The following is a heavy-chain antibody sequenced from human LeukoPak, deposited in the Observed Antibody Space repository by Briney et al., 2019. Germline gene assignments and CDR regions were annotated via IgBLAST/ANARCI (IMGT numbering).Heavy chain of an antibody. Sequence: GGSLRLFCAASGVTFRTYWMSWIRQAPGKGPEWVADINQDGSEEYYVQSVKGRFTVSRDNAQNAVFLQMTNLRADDTAVYYCARWKMELQRNAFDFWGQGTVVTVSS. CDR2: INQDGSEE. J-gene: IGHJ3*01. CDR3: ARWKMELQRNAFDF. D-gene: IGHD1-26*01. V-gene: IGHV3-7*01. CDR1: GVTFRTYW.